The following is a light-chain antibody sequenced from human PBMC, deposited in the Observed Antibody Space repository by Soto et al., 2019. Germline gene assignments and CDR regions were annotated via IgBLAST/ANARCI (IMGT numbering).Light chain of an antibody. J-gene: IGKJ4*01. Sequence: EFVLTQSPGTLSLSPGERTTLSCRASQTVRNNYLAWYQQKPGQAPTLLIYDASNRATGIPDRFSGGGSGTDFALTISRLEPEDFAEYYCHQFASYSLTFGGGTKVEIK. V-gene: IGKV3-20*01. CDR3: HQFASYSLT. CDR1: QTVRNNY. CDR2: DAS.